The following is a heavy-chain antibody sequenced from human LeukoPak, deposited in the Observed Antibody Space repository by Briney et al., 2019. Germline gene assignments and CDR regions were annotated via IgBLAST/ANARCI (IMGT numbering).Heavy chain of an antibody. Sequence: SETLSLTCTVSGYSISSGYYWGWIRQPPGKGLEWIGSIYHSGSTNYNPSLKSRVTISVDTSKNQFSLKLSSVTAADTAVYYCARDPDGSSSNPEGYWGQGTLVTVSS. CDR2: IYHSGST. CDR3: ARDPDGSSSNPEGY. V-gene: IGHV4-38-2*02. J-gene: IGHJ4*02. CDR1: GYSISSGYY. D-gene: IGHD6-13*01.